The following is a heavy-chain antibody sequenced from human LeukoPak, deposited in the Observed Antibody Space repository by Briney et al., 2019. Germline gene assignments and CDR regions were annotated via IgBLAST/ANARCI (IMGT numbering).Heavy chain of an antibody. D-gene: IGHD6-19*01. Sequence: GGSLRLSCAASGFTFSSYGMHWVRQAPGKGLEWVAVVSFDGSKKYYADSVKGRFTISRDNSKNTLYLQMNSLRAEDTAVYYCAKDSTGSGWRYFDYWGQGTLVTVSS. CDR2: VSFDGSKK. CDR3: AKDSTGSGWRYFDY. V-gene: IGHV3-30*18. J-gene: IGHJ4*02. CDR1: GFTFSSYG.